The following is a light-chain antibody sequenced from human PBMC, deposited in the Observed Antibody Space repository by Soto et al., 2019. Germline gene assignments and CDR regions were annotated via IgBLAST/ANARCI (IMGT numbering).Light chain of an antibody. CDR3: QQYGTSLMYT. V-gene: IGKV3-20*01. Sequence: EIVLTQSPVTLSLSPGERATLSCRASQSVSSSDLAWYQQKPGQAPRLLIYGASSRATGIPDRFSGSGSGTDFTLTISRLEPEDFAVYYCQQYGTSLMYTFGQGTKVDIK. J-gene: IGKJ2*01. CDR1: QSVSSSD. CDR2: GAS.